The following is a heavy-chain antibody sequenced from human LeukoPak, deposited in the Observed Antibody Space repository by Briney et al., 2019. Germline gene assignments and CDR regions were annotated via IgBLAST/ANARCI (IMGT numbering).Heavy chain of an antibody. J-gene: IGHJ3*02. Sequence: PGGSLRLSCAASGFTFNAFAMNWVRQAPGKGLEWVSSISGTSGSTYSAEFVMGRFTISRDNSKNTLYLHMNSLRAEDTAVYYCAKGEKQLTFIRGYTFNIWGQGTMVTVSS. V-gene: IGHV3-23*01. CDR1: GFTFNAFA. CDR3: AKGEKQLTFIRGYTFNI. CDR2: ISGTSGST. D-gene: IGHD3-10*01.